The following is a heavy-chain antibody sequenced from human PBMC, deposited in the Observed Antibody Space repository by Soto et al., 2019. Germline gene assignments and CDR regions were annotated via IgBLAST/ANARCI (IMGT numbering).Heavy chain of an antibody. Sequence: VQLVESGGGLVQPGGSLRLSCVASEFSFSTYWMHWVRQAPGKGLMWVARIDTTGSTTTYADSVQGRFTISRDNAKNTMYLQMTSVRDEDTAIYFCTSVSAAQYYYGTDAWGQGTKVTAS. J-gene: IGHJ6*02. CDR3: TSVSAAQYYYGTDA. V-gene: IGHV3-74*01. CDR2: IDTTGSTT. CDR1: EFSFSTYW. D-gene: IGHD2-15*01.